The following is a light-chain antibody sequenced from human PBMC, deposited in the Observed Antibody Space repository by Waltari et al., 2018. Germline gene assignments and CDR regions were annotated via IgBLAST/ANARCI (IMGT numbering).Light chain of an antibody. J-gene: IGLJ2*01. Sequence: QSALTQPASVSGSPGQSITIPCTATRSNIGDHDFVSWFPQHPGQAPKLIISEANKRPSGVSYRFSGSKSGNTASLTISGLQTEDEADYYCCSYAGESRVVFGGGTKLTVL. CDR1: RSNIGDHDF. V-gene: IGLV2-23*01. CDR2: EAN. CDR3: CSYAGESRVV.